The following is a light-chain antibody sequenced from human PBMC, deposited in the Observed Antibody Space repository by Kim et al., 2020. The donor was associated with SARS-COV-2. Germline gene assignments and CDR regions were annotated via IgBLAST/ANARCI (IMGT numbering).Light chain of an antibody. Sequence: PPGERATLTCRASQSFDSRYLAWYQKKPGQTPRLLIYGASTRATDIPDRFSGTASGTDFTLTISRLEPEDFAIYYCQQYGTSLRTFGQGTKVDIK. CDR3: QQYGTSLRT. CDR2: GAS. V-gene: IGKV3-20*01. CDR1: QSFDSRY. J-gene: IGKJ1*01.